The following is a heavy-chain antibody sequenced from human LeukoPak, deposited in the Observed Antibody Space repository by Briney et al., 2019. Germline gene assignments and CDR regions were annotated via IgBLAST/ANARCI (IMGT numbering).Heavy chain of an antibody. CDR2: IYYSGTT. CDR3: ARGVYIAAAQYGY. CDR1: GGSISSYY. D-gene: IGHD6-13*01. Sequence: TSETLSLTCTVSGGSISSYYWSWIRQPPGKGLEWIGYIYYSGTTNYNPSLKSRVTISVDASKNQFSLKLSSVTAADTAVYYCARGVYIAAAQYGYWGQGTLVTVSS. J-gene: IGHJ4*02. V-gene: IGHV4-59*01.